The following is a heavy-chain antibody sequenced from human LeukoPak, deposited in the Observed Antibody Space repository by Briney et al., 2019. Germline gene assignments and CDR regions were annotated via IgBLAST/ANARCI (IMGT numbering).Heavy chain of an antibody. CDR2: IHHSGST. J-gene: IGHJ3*02. V-gene: IGHV4-38-2*02. CDR1: GYSISSGYF. D-gene: IGHD3-3*01. CDR3: ARDQAWDYDFWSGSLGNAFDI. Sequence: SETLSLTCTVSGYSISSGYFWGWIRQPPGKGLEWIGSIHHSGSTYYNPSLKSRVTISVDTSKNQFSLKLSSVTAADTAVYYCARDQAWDYDFWSGSLGNAFDIWGQGTMVTVSS.